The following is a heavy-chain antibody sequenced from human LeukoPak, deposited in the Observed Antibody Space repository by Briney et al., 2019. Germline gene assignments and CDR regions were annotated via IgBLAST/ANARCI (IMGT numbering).Heavy chain of an antibody. CDR3: ARVSDLAAADTYDY. D-gene: IGHD6-13*01. CDR2: IHYSGSSGST. J-gene: IGHJ4*02. Sequence: PSETLSLTCTVSGGSVTSYYWSWIRQPPGKGLEWIGNIHYSGSSGSTNYNPSLKSRVTTSVDTSTNQLSLRLSSVTAADTAVYYCARVSDLAAADTYDYWGQGTLVTVSS. CDR1: GGSVTSYY. V-gene: IGHV4-59*02.